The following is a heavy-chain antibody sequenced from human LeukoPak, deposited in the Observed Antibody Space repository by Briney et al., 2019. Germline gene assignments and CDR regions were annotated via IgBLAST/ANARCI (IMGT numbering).Heavy chain of an antibody. CDR3: ATGRTAKTGFDY. CDR1: GGSLRNNNYY. D-gene: IGHD1-1*01. CDR2: IYYSGSP. Sequence: SETLSLTCIVSGGSLRNNNYYWAWISPPPGKGMECIGSIYYSGSPYYNPSLKSRVTISVDTSKNQFSLRLSSVTAADTAVYYRATGRTAKTGFDYWGQGTLVTVSS. J-gene: IGHJ4*02. V-gene: IGHV4-39*01.